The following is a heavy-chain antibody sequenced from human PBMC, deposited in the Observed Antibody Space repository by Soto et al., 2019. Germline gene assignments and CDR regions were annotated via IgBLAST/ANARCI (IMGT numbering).Heavy chain of an antibody. CDR2: IYPGDSDT. J-gene: IGHJ6*02. V-gene: IGHV5-51*01. CDR1: GYSFATYW. D-gene: IGHD3-9*01. Sequence: GESLKISCKGYGYSFATYWIGWVRQMPGKGLEWMGIIYPGDSDTRYSPSFQGQVTISADKSISTAYLQWSSLKASDTAMYYCARHYDILTGYLGMDVWGQGTTVTVS. CDR3: ARHYDILTGYLGMDV.